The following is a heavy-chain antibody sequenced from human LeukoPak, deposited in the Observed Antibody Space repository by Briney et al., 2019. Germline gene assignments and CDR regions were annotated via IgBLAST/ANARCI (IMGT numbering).Heavy chain of an antibody. CDR2: ISSSSSTI. J-gene: IGHJ4*02. CDR3: ASESGGSGYDSFDY. CDR1: GFTFSSYC. V-gene: IGHV3-48*01. D-gene: IGHD5-12*01. Sequence: GGSLRLSCAASGFTFSSYCMNWVRQAPGKGLEWVSYISSSSSTIYYADSVKGRFTISRDNAKNSLYLQMNSLRAEDTAVYYCASESGGSGYDSFDYWGQGTLVTVSS.